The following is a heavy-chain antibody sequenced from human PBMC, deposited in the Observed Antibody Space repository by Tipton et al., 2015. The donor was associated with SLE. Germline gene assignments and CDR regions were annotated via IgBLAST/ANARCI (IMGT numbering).Heavy chain of an antibody. V-gene: IGHV4-39*07. D-gene: IGHD7-27*01. CDR3: ARGPNWGLDDAFDI. CDR2: VYSGGST. J-gene: IGHJ3*02. CDR1: GGSISSSPYY. Sequence: TLSLTCTVSGGSISSSPYYWAWIRQPPGKGLEWIGTVYSGGSTNYNPSLESRVTISLDTSKTQFFLRLSSVTAADTAVYFCARGPNWGLDDAFDIWGQGTMVSVSS.